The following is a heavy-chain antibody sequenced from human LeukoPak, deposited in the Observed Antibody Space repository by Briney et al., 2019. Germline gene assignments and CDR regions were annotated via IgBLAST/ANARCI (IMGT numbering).Heavy chain of an antibody. V-gene: IGHV3-30*18. CDR1: GFTFSSYG. D-gene: IGHD3-22*01. CDR2: ISYDGSNK. CDR3: ADDSSGYYNAFDI. Sequence: GRSLRLSCAASGFTFSSYGMHWVRQAPGKGLEWVAVISYDGSNKYYADSVKGRFTISRDNSKNTLYLQMNGLRAEDTAVYYCADDSSGYYNAFDIWGQGTMVTVSS. J-gene: IGHJ3*02.